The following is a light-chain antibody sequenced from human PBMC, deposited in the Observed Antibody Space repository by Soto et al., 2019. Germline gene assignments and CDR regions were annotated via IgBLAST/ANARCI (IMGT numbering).Light chain of an antibody. V-gene: IGKV2-28*01. CDR2: LGS. CDR3: MQVLQTPYT. CDR1: QSLLHSDGYNY. Sequence: DVVMTQSPLSLPVTPGEPASISCGSSQSLLHSDGYNYLDWFLQKPGQSPQLLIYLGSNRASGVPDRFSGSGSGTDFTLKISRVEAEDIGVYYCMQVLQTPYTFGQGTKLEIK. J-gene: IGKJ2*01.